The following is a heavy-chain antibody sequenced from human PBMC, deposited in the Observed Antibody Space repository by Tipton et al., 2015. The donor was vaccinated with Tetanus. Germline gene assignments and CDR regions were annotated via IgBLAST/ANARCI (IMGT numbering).Heavy chain of an antibody. CDR2: ISTTSNTI. Sequence: SLRLSCAASGFTFGSYPMAWVRQTPGKGLEWISYISTTSNTIYYADSVRGRFTISRDNAKNLLYLQMISLRAEDTAVYSCARGMAEASNCGGDCYSDYWGQGTLVTVSS. J-gene: IGHJ4*02. D-gene: IGHD2-21*02. CDR1: GFTFGSYP. CDR3: ARGMAEASNCGGDCYSDY. V-gene: IGHV3-48*01.